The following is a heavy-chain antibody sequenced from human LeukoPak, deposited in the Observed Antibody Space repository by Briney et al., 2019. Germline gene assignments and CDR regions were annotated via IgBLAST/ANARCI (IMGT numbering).Heavy chain of an antibody. Sequence: SETLSLTCTVSGGSVSSGSYYWSWIRQPPGKGLEWIGYIYYSGSTNYNPSLKSRVTISVDTSKNQFSLKLSSVTAADTAVYYCARGEDGMDVWGQGTTVTVSS. CDR3: ARGEDGMDV. CDR2: IYYSGST. J-gene: IGHJ6*02. CDR1: GGSVSSGSYY. V-gene: IGHV4-61*01.